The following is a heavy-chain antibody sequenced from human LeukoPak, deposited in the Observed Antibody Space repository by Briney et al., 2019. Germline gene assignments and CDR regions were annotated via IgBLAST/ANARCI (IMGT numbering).Heavy chain of an antibody. CDR1: GYTFTNYG. Sequence: ASVKVSCKASGYTFTNYGISWVRQAPGQGLEWMGWVSAYADDTNYVQKFRGRITMTTDTSTSTAYMELRSLGSDDTAVYYCARDCIGCLGFDYWGQGTLVTVSS. J-gene: IGHJ4*02. CDR2: VSAYADDT. CDR3: ARDCIGCLGFDY. V-gene: IGHV1-18*01. D-gene: IGHD5/OR15-5a*01.